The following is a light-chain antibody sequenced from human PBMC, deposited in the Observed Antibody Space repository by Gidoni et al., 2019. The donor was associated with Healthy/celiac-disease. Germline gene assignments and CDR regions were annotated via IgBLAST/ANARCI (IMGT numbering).Light chain of an antibody. V-gene: IGKV3-11*01. J-gene: IGKJ4*01. CDR1: QSVSSY. CDR3: QQRSNWALT. CDR2: DAS. Sequence: EIVLTQSPATLSLSPGERATLSCRASQSVSSYLAWYQQKPGQAPRLLIYDASNRATGLPARFSGSWSGTYFTLTISSLEPEYFAVYYCQQRSNWALTFGGGTKVEIK.